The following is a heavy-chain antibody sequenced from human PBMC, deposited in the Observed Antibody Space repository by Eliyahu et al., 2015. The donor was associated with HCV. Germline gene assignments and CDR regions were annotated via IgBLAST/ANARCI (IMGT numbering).Heavy chain of an antibody. D-gene: IGHD6-13*01. CDR1: GFTFSNAW. Sequence: EVQLVESGGGLVKPGGSLRLSCAASGFTFSNAWMNWVRQAPGKGLEWVGRIKSKTDGGTTDYAAPVKGRFTISRDDSKNTLYLQMNSLKTEDTAVYYCTTYSSSWFSYYYGMDVWGQGTTVTVSS. V-gene: IGHV3-15*07. CDR2: IKSKTDGGTT. J-gene: IGHJ6*02. CDR3: TTYSSSWFSYYYGMDV.